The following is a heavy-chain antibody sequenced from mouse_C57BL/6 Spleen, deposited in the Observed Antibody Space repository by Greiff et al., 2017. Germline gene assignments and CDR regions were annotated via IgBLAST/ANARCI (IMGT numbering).Heavy chain of an antibody. CDR2: ISSGGSYT. CDR3: ARRNTTVVAQYYYAMDY. J-gene: IGHJ4*01. D-gene: IGHD1-1*01. V-gene: IGHV5-6*01. CDR1: GFTFSSYG. Sequence: EVQLVESGGDLVKPGGSLKLSCAASGFTFSSYGMSWVRQTPDKRLEWVATISSGGSYTYYPDSVKGRFTISSDNAKNTLYLQMSSLKSEDTAMYYWARRNTTVVAQYYYAMDYWGQRASVTGSS.